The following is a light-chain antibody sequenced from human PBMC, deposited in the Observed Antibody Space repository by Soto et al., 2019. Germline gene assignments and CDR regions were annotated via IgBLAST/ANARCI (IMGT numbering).Light chain of an antibody. Sequence: EIVLTQSPGTLSLSPVERATLSCRASQSVSSSYLAWYQQKPGQAPRLLIYGASSRATGIPDRFSGSGSGTDFTLTLSRLEPEDFAVYYCQQYGSSPPLPFGGGTKVEIK. V-gene: IGKV3-20*01. CDR1: QSVSSSY. CDR3: QQYGSSPPLP. J-gene: IGKJ4*01. CDR2: GAS.